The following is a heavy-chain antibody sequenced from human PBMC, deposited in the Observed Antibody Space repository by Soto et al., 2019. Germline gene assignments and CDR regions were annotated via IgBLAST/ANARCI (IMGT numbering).Heavy chain of an antibody. CDR2: ISYSWST. V-gene: IGHV4-31*03. Sequence: SETLSLTCTVSGGSLSSGGYYWRWIRQHPGTGLEWIGHISYSWSTYYNTSLKSRVTISVDTSRNKFSLIENSVTAEDTAVHYCPRGVVGWGQGTLVTGSS. CDR1: GGSLSSGGYY. J-gene: IGHJ4*01. D-gene: IGHD2-15*01. CDR3: PRGVVG.